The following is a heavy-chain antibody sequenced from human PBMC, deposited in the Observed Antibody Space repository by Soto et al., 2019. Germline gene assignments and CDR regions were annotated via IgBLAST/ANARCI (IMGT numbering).Heavy chain of an antibody. CDR3: ARDHKWDGMDV. J-gene: IGHJ6*02. V-gene: IGHV4-31*03. CDR2: INYSGTT. Sequence: SETLSLTCSVSGGSFSSDSFIWSWVRQFPGKGQEWIGYINYSGTTYYNPSLRSRITMSVDTSKNQFSLNLSSVTAADTAVYYCARDHKWDGMDVWGQGTTVTVSS. CDR1: GGSFSSDSFI. D-gene: IGHD1-26*01.